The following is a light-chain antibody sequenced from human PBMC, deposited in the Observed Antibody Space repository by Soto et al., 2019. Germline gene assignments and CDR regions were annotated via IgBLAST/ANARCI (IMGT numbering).Light chain of an antibody. Sequence: QSALTQPASVSGSPGQSITISCTGTNSDIGGYNYVSWYQQHPGKAPKLMIYDVSNRPSGVSYRFSGSKSGNTASLIISGLQAEDEADYYCSSYTSRSTLGVFGGGTQLTVL. CDR1: NSDIGGYNY. CDR2: DVS. J-gene: IGLJ2*01. V-gene: IGLV2-14*03. CDR3: SSYTSRSTLGV.